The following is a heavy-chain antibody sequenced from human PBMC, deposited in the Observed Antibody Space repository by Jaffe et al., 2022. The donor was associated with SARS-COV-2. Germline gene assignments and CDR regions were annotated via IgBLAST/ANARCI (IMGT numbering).Heavy chain of an antibody. D-gene: IGHD3-22*01. CDR3: ASVDITSSGYALYAFDI. Sequence: EVQLVESGGGLVQPGGSLRLSCAASGFTFSSYSMNWVRQAPGKGLEWVSYISSSSSTIYYADSVKGRFTISRDNAKNSLYLQMNSLRAEDTAVYYCASVDITSSGYALYAFDIWGQGTMVTVSS. J-gene: IGHJ3*02. V-gene: IGHV3-48*01. CDR1: GFTFSSYS. CDR2: ISSSSSTI.